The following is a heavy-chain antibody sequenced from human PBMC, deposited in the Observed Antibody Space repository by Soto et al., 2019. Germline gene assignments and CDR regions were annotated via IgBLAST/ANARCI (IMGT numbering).Heavy chain of an antibody. Sequence: EVQLVESGGGLIQPGGSLRLSCAVSGFNVSNTYMSWVRQAPGKGLGWVSVIYRGVATYYADSVRGRFTISRDNSKNTVFLQMNSLRAEDTAVYYCARDRSDSSRADSFDVWGQGTMVTVSS. J-gene: IGHJ3*01. D-gene: IGHD6-25*01. V-gene: IGHV3-53*01. CDR1: GFNVSNTY. CDR2: IYRGVAT. CDR3: ARDRSDSSRADSFDV.